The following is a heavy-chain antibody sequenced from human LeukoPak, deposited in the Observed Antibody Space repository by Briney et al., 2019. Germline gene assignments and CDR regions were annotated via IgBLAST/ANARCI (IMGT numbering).Heavy chain of an antibody. J-gene: IGHJ4*02. Sequence: GASAKVSCKTSRYTFAGHHIHWVRQAPRQGLEWMGWINPSSGDTKYAQNFQDRVIMTRDTSISTAYMDLSRLSSDDTAIYYCARAGHGSSGYSFRLYYWGQGTLVTVSS. CDR1: RYTFAGHH. CDR2: INPSSGDT. CDR3: ARAGHGSSGYSFRLYY. V-gene: IGHV1-2*02. D-gene: IGHD3-22*01.